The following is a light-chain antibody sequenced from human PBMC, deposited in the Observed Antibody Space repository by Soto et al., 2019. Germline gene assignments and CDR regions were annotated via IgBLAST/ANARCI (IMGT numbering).Light chain of an antibody. J-gene: IGKJ4*01. CDR1: QSVSNNY. CDR2: GAS. V-gene: IGKV3-20*01. CDR3: QQYGSSPPLT. Sequence: EIVLTQSPGTLSLSPGERATLSCRASQSVSNNYLAWYQQKPGQAPRLLIYGASSRATGIPDRFSGSGSGTDFTLTISRLEPEDFAVYYCQQYGSSPPLTFGGGTKVHIK.